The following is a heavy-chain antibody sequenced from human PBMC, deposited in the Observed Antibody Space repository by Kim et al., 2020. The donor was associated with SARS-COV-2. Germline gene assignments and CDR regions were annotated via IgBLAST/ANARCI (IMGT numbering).Heavy chain of an antibody. CDR1: GFTFNTYS. CDR3: AGDTYVSGNHDGSGYYFRWLAP. CDR2: ISSGSVTI. J-gene: IGHJ5*02. Sequence: GGSLRLSCAASGFTFNTYSMNWVRQAPGKGLEWVSYISSGSVTIYYADSVKGRFTISRDNAKNSLFLQMNSLRDEDTAVYYCAGDTYVSGNHDGSGYYFRWLAPWGQGTLVTVSS. V-gene: IGHV3-48*02. D-gene: IGHD3-22*01.